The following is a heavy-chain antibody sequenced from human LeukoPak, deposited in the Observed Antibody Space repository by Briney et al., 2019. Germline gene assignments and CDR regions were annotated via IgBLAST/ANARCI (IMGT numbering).Heavy chain of an antibody. V-gene: IGHV1-69*05. D-gene: IGHD4-17*01. Sequence: SVKVSCXASGGTFSSYAISWVRQAPGQGLEWMGRIIPIFGTANYAQKFQGRVTITTDESTSTAYMELSSLRSEDTAVYYCAREGLPGDYSVFDYWGQGTLVTVSS. CDR1: GGTFSSYA. CDR2: IIPIFGTA. J-gene: IGHJ4*02. CDR3: AREGLPGDYSVFDY.